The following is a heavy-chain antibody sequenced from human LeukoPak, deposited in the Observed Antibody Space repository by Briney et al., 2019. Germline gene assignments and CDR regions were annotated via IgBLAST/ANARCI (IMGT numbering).Heavy chain of an antibody. CDR2: IKSEVDGGTK. V-gene: IGHV3-15*07. J-gene: IGHJ5*02. CDR1: GSTFSNTW. CDR3: SDYGDYR. Sequence: GGPLRLSCVGSGSTFSNTWMNWVRQAPGKGLEWVGRIKSEVDGGTKYYAAAVKGRFILSRDDSRNTVSLFMNDLKTEDTGVYYCSDYGDYRWGQGTLVTVSS. D-gene: IGHD4-17*01.